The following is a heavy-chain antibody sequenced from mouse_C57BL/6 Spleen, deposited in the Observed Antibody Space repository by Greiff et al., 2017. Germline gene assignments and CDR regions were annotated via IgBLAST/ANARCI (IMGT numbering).Heavy chain of an antibody. CDR1: GYTFTDYN. D-gene: IGHD1-1*01. V-gene: IGHV1-22*01. Sequence: EVQLQRSGPELVKPGASVKMSCKASGYTFTDYNMHWVKQSHGKSLEWIGYINPNNGGTSYNQKFKGKATLTVNKSSSTAYMELRSLTSEDSAVYYCARFYYGSSYYFDYWGQGTTLTVSS. J-gene: IGHJ2*01. CDR2: INPNNGGT. CDR3: ARFYYGSSYYFDY.